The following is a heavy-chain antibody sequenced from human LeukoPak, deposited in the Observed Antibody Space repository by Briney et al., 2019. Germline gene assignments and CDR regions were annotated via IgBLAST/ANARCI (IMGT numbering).Heavy chain of an antibody. CDR2: INHSGST. CDR3: ASTYSGYVGAPFDP. J-gene: IGHJ5*02. Sequence: SETLSLTCAVYGGSFSGYYWSWIRQPPGKGLEWIGEINHSGSTNYNPSLKSRVTISVDTPKNQFSLKLSSVTAADTAVYYCASTYSGYVGAPFDPWGQGTLVTVSS. D-gene: IGHD5-12*01. V-gene: IGHV4-34*01. CDR1: GGSFSGYY.